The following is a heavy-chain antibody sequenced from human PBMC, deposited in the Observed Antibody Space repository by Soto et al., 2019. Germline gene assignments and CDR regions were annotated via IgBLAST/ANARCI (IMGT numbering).Heavy chain of an antibody. CDR3: VRDRGWFAFDI. J-gene: IGHJ3*02. V-gene: IGHV3-7*03. CDR2: IKPDGSDK. D-gene: IGHD3-10*01. CDR1: GFTFSNFW. Sequence: EVQLVESGGGLVQPGGSLRLSCAASGFTFSNFWMTWVRQAPGKGLEWVAHIKPDGSDKNYPDSVRSRFTISRDNAKTSLYVQMNSLTAEDTAIYYCVRDRGWFAFDIWGRGTLVTVSS.